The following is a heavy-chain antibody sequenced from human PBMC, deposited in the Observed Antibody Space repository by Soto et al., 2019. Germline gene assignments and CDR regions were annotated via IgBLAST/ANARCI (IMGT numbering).Heavy chain of an antibody. CDR1: GGSISSSNW. CDR2: IYHSGST. CDR3: ARNVGSRLQGIAARPKAQVRGFDY. Sequence: SETLSLTCAVSGGSISSSNWWSWVRQPPGKGLEWIGEIYHSGSTNYNPSLKSRVTISVDKSKNQFSLKLSSVTAADTAVYYCARNVGSRLQGIAARPKAQVRGFDYWGQGTLVTVSS. V-gene: IGHV4-4*02. J-gene: IGHJ4*02. D-gene: IGHD6-6*01.